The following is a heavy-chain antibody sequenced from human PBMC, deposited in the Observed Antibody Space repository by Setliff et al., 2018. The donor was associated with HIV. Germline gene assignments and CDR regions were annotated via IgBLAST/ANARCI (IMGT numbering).Heavy chain of an antibody. CDR1: EFTLSRYS. D-gene: IGHD1-1*01. V-gene: IGHV3-23*01. CDR2: IDPSGTYT. Sequence: PGGSLRLSCEASEFTLSRYSMSWVRQAPGKGLEWVSAIDPSGTYTYYADSVRGRFTISRDNSKNTLYLQMNNLRAEDTAVYLCVGDLAQGYTHLNWYYFDYWGQGTLVTVSS. J-gene: IGHJ4*02. CDR3: VGDLAQGYTHLNWYYFDY.